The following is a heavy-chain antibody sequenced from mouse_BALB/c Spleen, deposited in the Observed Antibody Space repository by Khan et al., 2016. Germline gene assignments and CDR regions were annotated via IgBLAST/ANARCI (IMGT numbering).Heavy chain of an antibody. J-gene: IGHJ3*01. D-gene: IGHD2-1*01. CDR2: IYPGDGDT. V-gene: IGHV1-87*01. CDR1: GYTFTSYW. CDR3: ARGGYGNYVFAY. Sequence: QVQLQQSGAELARPGASVKLSCKASGYTFTSYWMQWVKQRPGQGLQWIGTIYPGDGDTRYTQKFKGKATLTADKSSSTAYMQLSSLASEDSAVYYCARGGYGNYVFAYWGQETLVTVSA.